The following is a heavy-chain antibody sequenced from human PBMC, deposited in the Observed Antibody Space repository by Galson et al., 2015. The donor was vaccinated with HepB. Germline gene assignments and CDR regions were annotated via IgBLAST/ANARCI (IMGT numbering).Heavy chain of an antibody. CDR3: ARESPCYGDYYYYYMDV. CDR1: GFTFSSYS. J-gene: IGHJ6*03. CDR2: ISSSSSTI. V-gene: IGHV3-48*01. Sequence: SLRLSCAASGFTFSSYSMSWVRQAPGKGLEWVSYISSSSSTIYYADSVKGRFTISRDNAKNSLYLQMNSLRAEDTAVYYCARESPCYGDYYYYYMDVWGKGTTVTVSS. D-gene: IGHD4-17*01.